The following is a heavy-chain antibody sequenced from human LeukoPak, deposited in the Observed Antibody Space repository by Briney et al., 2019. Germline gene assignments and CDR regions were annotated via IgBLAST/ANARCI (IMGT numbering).Heavy chain of an antibody. CDR2: INPNSGGT. CDR3: AIPPVVRDPNWFDP. D-gene: IGHD3-10*01. V-gene: IGHV1-2*02. Sequence: ASVKVSCKASGYTFTGYYMHWVRQAPGQGLEWMGWINPNSGGTNYAQKFQGRVTMTRDTSISTAYMELSRLRSDDTAVYCCAIPPVVRDPNWFDPWGQGTLVTVSS. CDR1: GYTFTGYY. J-gene: IGHJ5*02.